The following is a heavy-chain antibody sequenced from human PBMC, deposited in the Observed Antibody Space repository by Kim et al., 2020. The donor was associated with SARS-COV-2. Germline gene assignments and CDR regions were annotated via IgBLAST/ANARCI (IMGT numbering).Heavy chain of an antibody. CDR2: IYYSWIT. D-gene: IGHD5-18*01. Sequence: SETLSLTCTVSGGSISSGDYYWSWIRQPPGKGLEWIGYIYYSWITYYNPSLKSRVTISVDTSKNQFSLKLSSVTAADTAVYYCARAQGGGYSYGSNIDYWGQETLVTVSS. CDR3: ARAQGGGYSYGSNIDY. CDR1: GGSISSGDYY. V-gene: IGHV4-30-4*01. J-gene: IGHJ4*02.